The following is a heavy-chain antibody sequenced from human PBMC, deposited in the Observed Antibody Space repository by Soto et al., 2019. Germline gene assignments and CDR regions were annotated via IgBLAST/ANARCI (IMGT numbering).Heavy chain of an antibody. Sequence: SETLSLTCAVYGGSFSGYYWSWIRQPPGKGLEWIGEINHSGSTNYNPSLKSRVTISVDTSKNQFSLKLSSVTAADTAVYYCATTKPWYYDFWSGYSKPHFDYWGQGTLVTVS. D-gene: IGHD3-3*01. CDR2: INHSGST. V-gene: IGHV4-34*01. CDR3: ATTKPWYYDFWSGYSKPHFDY. CDR1: GGSFSGYY. J-gene: IGHJ4*02.